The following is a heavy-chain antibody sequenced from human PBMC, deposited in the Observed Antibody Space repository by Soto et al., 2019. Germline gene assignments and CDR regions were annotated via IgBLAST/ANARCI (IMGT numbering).Heavy chain of an antibody. CDR3: ARQDYYSGANWFDP. V-gene: IGHV4-39*01. Sequence: SETLSLTCTVSGGSNSSSSYYWGWIRQPPGKGLEWIGSIYYSGSTYYNPSLKSRVTISVDTSKNQFSLKLSSVTAADTAVYYCARQDYYSGANWFDPWGQGTLVTVSS. CDR1: GGSNSSSSYY. J-gene: IGHJ5*02. D-gene: IGHD3-10*01. CDR2: IYYSGST.